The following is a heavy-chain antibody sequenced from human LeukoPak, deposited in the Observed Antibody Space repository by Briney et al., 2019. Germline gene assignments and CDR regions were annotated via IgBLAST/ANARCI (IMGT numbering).Heavy chain of an antibody. Sequence: PSETLSLTCAVYGGSFSGYYWSWIRQPPGKGLEWIGEINHSGSTNYNPSLKSRVTISVDTSKNQFSLKLSSVTAADTAVYYCARPRRGSGWYRNWLDPWGQGTLVTVSS. V-gene: IGHV4-34*01. CDR2: INHSGST. J-gene: IGHJ5*02. CDR3: ARPRRGSGWYRNWLDP. CDR1: GGSFSGYY. D-gene: IGHD6-19*01.